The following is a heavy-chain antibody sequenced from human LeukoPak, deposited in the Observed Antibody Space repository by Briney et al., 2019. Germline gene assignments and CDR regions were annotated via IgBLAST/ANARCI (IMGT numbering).Heavy chain of an antibody. CDR2: ISWNSGSI. CDR3: EKGFEWRAGEYYFDY. Sequence: GRSLRLSCAASGFTFDDYAMHWVRQAPGKGLEWVSGISWNSGSIGYADSVKGRFTISRDNAKNSLYLQMNSLRAEDTALYYCEKGFEWRAGEYYFDYWGKETWVTV. D-gene: IGHD3-9*01. V-gene: IGHV3-9*01. CDR1: GFTFDDYA. J-gene: IGHJ4*02.